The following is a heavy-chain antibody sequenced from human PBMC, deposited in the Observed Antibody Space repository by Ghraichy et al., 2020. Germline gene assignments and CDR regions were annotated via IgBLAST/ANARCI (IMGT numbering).Heavy chain of an antibody. CDR3: VRSHYYGIGYYALSWDY. V-gene: IGHV1-18*01. Sequence: ASVKVSCKAFGYNFRSFGISWVRQAPGRRFDWVGWINVDGGDTNSAPKLQGRVSLTRDMSTNTAYLELTNLRYDDTAVYYCVRSHYYGIGYYALSWDYWGQGTLVTVSS. CDR2: INVDGGDT. CDR1: GYNFRSFG. D-gene: IGHD3-10*01. J-gene: IGHJ4*02.